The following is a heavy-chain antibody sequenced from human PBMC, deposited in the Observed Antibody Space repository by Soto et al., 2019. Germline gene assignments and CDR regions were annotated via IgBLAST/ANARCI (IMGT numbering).Heavy chain of an antibody. D-gene: IGHD3-10*01. CDR2: INAGNGNT. V-gene: IGHV1-3*01. J-gene: IGHJ4*02. CDR3: ARGSGLTYFDY. CDR1: GYTFTSYA. Sequence: QVKLVQSGAEVKKPGASVKVSCKASGYTFTSYAMHWMRQAPGQRLEWMGWINAGNGNTKYSQKFQGRVTITRDTSASTAYMELSSLRSEDTAVYYCARGSGLTYFDYWGQGTLVTVSS.